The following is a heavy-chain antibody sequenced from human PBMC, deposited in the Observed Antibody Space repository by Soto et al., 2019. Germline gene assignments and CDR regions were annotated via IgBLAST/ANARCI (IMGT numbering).Heavy chain of an antibody. CDR1: GFTFSSYS. CDR2: ISSSSSTI. D-gene: IGHD3-9*01. V-gene: IGHV3-48*01. CDR3: ARDADILTGSDAFDI. Sequence: GGSLRLSCAASGFTFSSYSMNWVRQAPGKGLEWVSYISSSSSTIYYADSVKGRFTISRDSSKNMLYLQMNSLRAEDTAVYYCARDADILTGSDAFDIWGQGTMVTVSS. J-gene: IGHJ3*02.